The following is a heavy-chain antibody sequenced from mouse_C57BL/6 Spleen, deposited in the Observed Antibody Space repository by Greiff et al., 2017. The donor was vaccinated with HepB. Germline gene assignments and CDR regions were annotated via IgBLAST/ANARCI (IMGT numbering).Heavy chain of an antibody. V-gene: IGHV5-12*01. CDR2: ISNGGGST. D-gene: IGHD1-1*01. CDR3: ARQGYGSSYGYFDV. CDR1: GFTFSDYY. J-gene: IGHJ1*03. Sequence: EVKVVESGGGLVQPGGSLKLSCAASGFTFSDYYMYWVRQTPEKRLEWVAYISNGGGSTYYPDTVKGRFTISRDNAKNTLYLQMSRLKSEDTAMYYCARQGYGSSYGYFDVWGTGTTVTVSS.